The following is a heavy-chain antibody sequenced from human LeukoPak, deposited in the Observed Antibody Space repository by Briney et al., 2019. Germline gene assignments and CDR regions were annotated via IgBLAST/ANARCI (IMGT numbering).Heavy chain of an antibody. CDR3: ARQVLNWFDP. CDR1: GYTFTSYG. CDR2: ISAYNGYT. J-gene: IGHJ5*02. V-gene: IGHV1-18*01. Sequence: GASAKVSCKASGYTFTSYGLSWVRQAPGQGLEWMGRISAYNGYTNYAQKLQGRVTMTTDTSTSTAYMELRSLRSDDTAVYYCARQVLNWFDPWGQGTLVTVSS.